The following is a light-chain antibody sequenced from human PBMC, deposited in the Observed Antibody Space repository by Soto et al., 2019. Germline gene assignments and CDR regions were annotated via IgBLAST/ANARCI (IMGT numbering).Light chain of an antibody. J-gene: IGKJ5*01. V-gene: IGKV1-39*01. CDR2: AAS. CDR3: QQSYSTPS. Sequence: DIQMTQSPSSLSASVGDRVTITCRASQTISSYLNWYQQKPGKAPNLLIYAASSLRSGVPSKFSGSGSGTDFTLTISSLQPEDAATYYCQQSYSTPSCGQGKRREIK. CDR1: QTISSY.